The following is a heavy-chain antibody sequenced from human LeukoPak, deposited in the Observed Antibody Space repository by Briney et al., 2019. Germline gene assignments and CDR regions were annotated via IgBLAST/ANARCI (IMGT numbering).Heavy chain of an antibody. V-gene: IGHV1-18*01. CDR2: ISAYNGNT. CDR3: ARERRAYYYYMDV. CDR1: GYTFTIYG. Sequence: GASVTVSCTASGYTFTIYGISWVRQAPGQGLEWMGWISAYNGNTNYAQKLQGRVTMTTDTSTNTAYMELRSLRSDDTAVYYCARERRAYYYYMDVWGKGTTVTVSS. J-gene: IGHJ6*03. D-gene: IGHD1-1*01.